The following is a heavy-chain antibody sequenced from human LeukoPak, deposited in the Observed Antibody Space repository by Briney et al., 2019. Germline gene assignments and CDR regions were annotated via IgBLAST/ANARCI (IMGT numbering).Heavy chain of an antibody. V-gene: IGHV4-34*01. Sequence: SETLSLTCAVYGGSFSGYYWSWIRQPPGKGLEWIGEINHSGSTNYNPSLKSRVTISVDTSKNQFSLKLSSVTAADTAVYYCARGIYDSSGYFNRFDHWGQGTLVTVSS. D-gene: IGHD3-22*01. CDR3: ARGIYDSSGYFNRFDH. J-gene: IGHJ4*02. CDR2: INHSGST. CDR1: GGSFSGYY.